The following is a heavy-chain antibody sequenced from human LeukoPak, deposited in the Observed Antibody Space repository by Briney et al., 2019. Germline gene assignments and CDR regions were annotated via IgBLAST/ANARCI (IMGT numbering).Heavy chain of an antibody. V-gene: IGHV1-69*13. CDR1: GGTFSSYA. CDR2: IIPIFGTA. CDR3: ANLYDSSGYYYKGTE. D-gene: IGHD3-22*01. J-gene: IGHJ4*02. Sequence: GASVKVSCKASGGTFSSYAISWVRQAPGQGLEWMGGIIPIFGTANYAQKFQGRVTITADESTSTAYMELSSLRSEDTAVYYCANLYDSSGYYYKGTEWGQGTWPPSPQ.